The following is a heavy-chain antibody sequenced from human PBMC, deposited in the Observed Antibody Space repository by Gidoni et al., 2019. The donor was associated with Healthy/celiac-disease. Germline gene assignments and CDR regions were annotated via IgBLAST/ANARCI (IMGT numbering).Heavy chain of an antibody. D-gene: IGHD3-9*01. J-gene: IGHJ6*02. CDR2: IKSKTDGGTT. V-gene: IGHV3-15*01. CDR1: GFTFSHAW. CDR3: TTDRGGYDILTGYWGGYYGMDV. Sequence: EVQLVESGGGLVKPGGCLSRSCAASGFTFSHAWMSWVRKAPGKGLEWVGRIKSKTDGGTTDYAAPVKGRFTISRDDSKNTLYLQMNSLKTEDTAVYYCTTDRGGYDILTGYWGGYYGMDVWGQGTTVTVSS.